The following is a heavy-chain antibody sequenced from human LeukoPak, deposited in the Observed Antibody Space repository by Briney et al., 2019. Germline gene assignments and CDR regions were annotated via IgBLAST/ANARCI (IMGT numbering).Heavy chain of an antibody. CDR3: ARGHYGSGF. CDR1: GGNFSSQT. V-gene: IGHV1-69*05. J-gene: IGHJ4*02. D-gene: IGHD3-10*01. CDR2: IIPVFGVA. Sequence: GASVKVSCKASGGNFSSQTINWVRQAPGGGLEWMGRIIPVFGVADYAQKFQGRVTITTDEPTSTGYMELSSLTFDDTAVYYCARGHYGSGFWGQGTLVIVSS.